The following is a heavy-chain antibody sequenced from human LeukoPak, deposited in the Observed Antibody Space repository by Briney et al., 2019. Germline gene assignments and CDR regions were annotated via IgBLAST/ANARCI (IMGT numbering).Heavy chain of an antibody. Sequence: GASVKVSCKAFGYTFSDYYVHWVRQAPGQGLEWMGWINPKSGDTNYLEKFQGRVTVTRDTSISAAYMELNRLTSDDTAVYFCAREGGAATTWWKAFDVWGQGTLVSVSS. J-gene: IGHJ3*01. D-gene: IGHD2-21*01. CDR1: GYTFSDYY. CDR3: AREGGAATTWWKAFDV. CDR2: INPKSGDT. V-gene: IGHV1-2*02.